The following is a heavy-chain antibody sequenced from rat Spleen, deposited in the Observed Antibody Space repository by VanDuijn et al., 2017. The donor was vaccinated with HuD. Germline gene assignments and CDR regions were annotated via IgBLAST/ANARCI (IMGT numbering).Heavy chain of an antibody. CDR1: GFTFSNYW. V-gene: IGHV5-29*01. CDR2: ISYDGSST. CDR3: ARPSR. Sequence: EVQLVETGGGLVQPGRSLKLSCVASGFTFSNYWMYWIRQAPTKGLEWVATISYDGSSTYYRDSVKGRFTVSRDNAKSTLYLQMDSLRSEDTATYYCARPSRWGQGVMVTVSS. J-gene: IGHJ2*01.